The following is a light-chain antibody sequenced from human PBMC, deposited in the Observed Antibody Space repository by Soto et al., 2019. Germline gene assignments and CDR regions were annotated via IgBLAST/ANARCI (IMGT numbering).Light chain of an antibody. Sequence: DMQMTQSKKSMSASVGDRVTITCRASQSISSYLNWYQQKPGKAPKLLIYAASSLQSGVPSRFSGSGSGTDFTLTISSLQPEDFATYYCQLSYGTAWTFDQRTKVDIK. V-gene: IGKV1-39*01. CDR3: QLSYGTAWT. J-gene: IGKJ1*01. CDR2: AAS. CDR1: QSISSY.